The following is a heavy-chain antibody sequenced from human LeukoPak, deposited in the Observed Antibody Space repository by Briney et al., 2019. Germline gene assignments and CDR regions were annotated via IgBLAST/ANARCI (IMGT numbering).Heavy chain of an antibody. CDR1: GFMFSNNW. D-gene: IGHD1-1*01. V-gene: IGHV3-7*01. J-gene: IGHJ4*02. CDR3: VININWSFGS. Sequence: GGCLRLSCGASGFMFSNNWMSWVRQAPGKGLEWMANIKPDGSNEYYADSVKGRFTISRDNAKNSLYLHMNSLRVEDTAIYYCVININWSFGSWGQGDVVIVSS. CDR2: IKPDGSNE.